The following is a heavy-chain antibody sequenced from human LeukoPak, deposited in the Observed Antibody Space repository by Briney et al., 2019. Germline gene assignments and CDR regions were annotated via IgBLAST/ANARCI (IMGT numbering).Heavy chain of an antibody. Sequence: GGSLRLSCAASGFTFSSYSMNWVRQAPGKGLEWVSYISSSSSTIYYADSVKGRFTISRDNAKNSLYLQMNSLRAEDTAVYYCARAGYYDFWSGYHYWFDPWGQGTLVTVSS. CDR1: GFTFSSYS. CDR3: ARAGYYDFWSGYHYWFDP. CDR2: ISSSSSTI. D-gene: IGHD3-3*01. V-gene: IGHV3-48*04. J-gene: IGHJ5*02.